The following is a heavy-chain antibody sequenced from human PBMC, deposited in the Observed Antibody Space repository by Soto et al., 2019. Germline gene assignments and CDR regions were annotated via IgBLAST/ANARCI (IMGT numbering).Heavy chain of an antibody. Sequence: SETLSLTCTVSGGSISSSSYYWGWIRQPPGKGLEWIGSIYYSGGTYYNPSLKSRVTISVDTSKNQFSLKLSSVTAADTAVYYCARHENWNYGWFDPWGQGTLVTVSS. CDR2: IYYSGGT. CDR3: ARHENWNYGWFDP. CDR1: GGSISSSSYY. J-gene: IGHJ5*02. D-gene: IGHD1-7*01. V-gene: IGHV4-39*01.